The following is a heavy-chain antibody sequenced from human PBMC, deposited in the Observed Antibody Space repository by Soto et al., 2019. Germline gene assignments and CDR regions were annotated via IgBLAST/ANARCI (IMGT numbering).Heavy chain of an antibody. CDR1: CGSMRNYF. V-gene: IGHV4-59*01. Sequence: SETLSLTCTVSCGSMRNYFWTWIRQPPGKGLEWIGYIHYSGTTSFFPSYNPSLRSRVTISEDTSKKQFSLKLLSVTTADTAVYFCAAGEASSRNLAPYYLELWGQGTLVTV. D-gene: IGHD6-13*01. CDR2: IHYSGTT. J-gene: IGHJ1*01. CDR3: AAGEASSRNLAPYYLEL.